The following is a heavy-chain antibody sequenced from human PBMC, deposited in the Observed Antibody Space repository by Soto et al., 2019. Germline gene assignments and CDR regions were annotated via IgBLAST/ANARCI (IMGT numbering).Heavy chain of an antibody. J-gene: IGHJ4*02. D-gene: IGHD3-3*01. Sequence: QVQLVESGGGVVQTGRSLRLSCAASGFTFSRHTMHWVRQATGKGLEWVAAISDDGSNTYYADSVKGRFTISRDNSKNTLYLQMNSLSSEDTAVHHCARDVYYDFLSGLNTHPDYFDDWGQGTLVTVSS. CDR1: GFTFSRHT. V-gene: IGHV3-30-3*01. CDR3: ARDVYYDFLSGLNTHPDYFDD. CDR2: ISDDGSNT.